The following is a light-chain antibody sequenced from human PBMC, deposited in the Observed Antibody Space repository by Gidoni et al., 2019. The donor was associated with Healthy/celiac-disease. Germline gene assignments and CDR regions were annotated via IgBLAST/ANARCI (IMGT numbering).Light chain of an antibody. V-gene: IGKV2-28*01. Sequence: DIVMTQSPLSLPVTPGEPASISCRSSQSLLHSNGYNYLDWYLQKPGQSPQLLIYLGSNRASGVPDRLSGSGSGTDFTLKISRVEAEDVGVYYCMQALQTPGFGQGTKLEIK. CDR2: LGS. CDR3: MQALQTPG. CDR1: QSLLHSNGYNY. J-gene: IGKJ2*03.